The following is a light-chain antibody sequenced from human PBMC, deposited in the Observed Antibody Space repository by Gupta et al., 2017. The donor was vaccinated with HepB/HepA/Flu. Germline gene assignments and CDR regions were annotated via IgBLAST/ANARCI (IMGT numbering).Light chain of an antibody. CDR3: GTWDSRLRAGV. J-gene: IGLJ2*01. CDR1: SSNIGNNY. V-gene: IGLV1-51*02. CDR2: ENN. Sequence: GSSSNIGNNYVSWYQQLPGTAPKLLIYENNKRPSGIPDRFSGSKSGTSATLGITGLQTGDEADYYCGTWDSRLRAGVFGGGTKLTVL.